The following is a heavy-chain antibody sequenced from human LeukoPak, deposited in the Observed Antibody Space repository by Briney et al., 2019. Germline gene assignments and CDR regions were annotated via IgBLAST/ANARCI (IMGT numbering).Heavy chain of an antibody. CDR1: GFTVSSNY. CDR2: IYSGGST. J-gene: IGHJ3*02. V-gene: IGHV3-53*01. D-gene: IGHD3-22*01. CDR3: ARDDSSGDAFDI. Sequence: GGSLRLSCAASGFTVSSNYMSWVRQAPGKGLEWVSVIYSGGSTYYADSVKGRFTISRDNYKNTLYLQMNSLRAEDTAAYYCARDDSSGDAFDIWGQGTMVTVSS.